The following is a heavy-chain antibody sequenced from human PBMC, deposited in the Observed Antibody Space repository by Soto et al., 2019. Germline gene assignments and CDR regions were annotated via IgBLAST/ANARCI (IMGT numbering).Heavy chain of an antibody. D-gene: IGHD2-15*01. Sequence: EVQLAESGGGLVQPGGSLRLSCVASGFTFSRHYMTGVRQAPGKGLESVAKIKPDGSESYYVDSVRGRFTFSRDNAKNSLSLQINSLRDEDTAVYYCAIEEWWRVEFWGQGTLVTVSS. CDR3: AIEEWWRVEF. CDR2: IKPDGSES. V-gene: IGHV3-7*01. J-gene: IGHJ4*02. CDR1: GFTFSRHY.